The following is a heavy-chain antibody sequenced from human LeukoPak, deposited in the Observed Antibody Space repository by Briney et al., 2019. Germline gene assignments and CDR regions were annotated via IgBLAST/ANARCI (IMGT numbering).Heavy chain of an antibody. CDR2: INTGSGNT. CDR1: GYTFTGYA. CDR3: ARAPGVDFWSGYLD. J-gene: IGHJ4*02. Sequence: GASVKVSCKASGYTFTGYALHWVRQAPGQGLEWMGWINTGSGNTKYSQKFQGRVTITRDTSASTAYMELSSLRSEDTAVYYCARAPGVDFWSGYLDWGQGTLVTVSS. D-gene: IGHD3-3*01. V-gene: IGHV1-3*04.